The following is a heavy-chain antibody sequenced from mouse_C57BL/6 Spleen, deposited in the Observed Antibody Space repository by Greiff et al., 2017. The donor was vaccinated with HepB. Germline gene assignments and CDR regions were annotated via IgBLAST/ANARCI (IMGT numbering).Heavy chain of an antibody. CDR1: GFNIKNTY. CDR2: IDPANGNT. Sequence: EVQGVESVAELVRPGASVKLSCTASGFNIKNTYMHWVKQRPEQGLEWIGRIDPANGNTKYAPKFQGKATITADTSSNTAYLQLSSLTSEDTAIYYCARPYYGSSSFAYWGQGTLVTVSA. D-gene: IGHD1-1*01. CDR3: ARPYYGSSSFAY. J-gene: IGHJ3*01. V-gene: IGHV14-3*01.